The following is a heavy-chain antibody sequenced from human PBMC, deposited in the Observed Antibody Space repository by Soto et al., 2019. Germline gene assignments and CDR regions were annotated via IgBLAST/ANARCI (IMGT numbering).Heavy chain of an antibody. J-gene: IGHJ6*02. CDR1: GYTFTSYA. CDR2: INAGNGNT. CDR3: SRVVTVPQQPFSYYDYGMDV. Sequence: ASVKVSCKASGYTFTSYAMHWVRQAPGQRLEWMGWINAGNGNTKYSQKFQGRVTITRDTSASTAYIELSSLRSEDTAVYYLSRVVTVPQQPFSYYDYGMDVWGQGTTGTAAS. V-gene: IGHV1-3*01. D-gene: IGHD3-16*01.